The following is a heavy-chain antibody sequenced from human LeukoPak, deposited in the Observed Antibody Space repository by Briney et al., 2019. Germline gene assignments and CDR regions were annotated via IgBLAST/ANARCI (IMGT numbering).Heavy chain of an antibody. CDR3: AKGEVA. CDR2: IIGIGGTT. CDR1: GFTLSSHS. Sequence: GGSLRLSCAASGFTLSSHSMSWVRHAPGKGLDWVSAIIGIGGTTYYADSVKGRFTISRDNAKNTLYLQTNSLLAEDTAVESCAKGEVAWGQGTLVTVSS. J-gene: IGHJ5*02. V-gene: IGHV3-23*01.